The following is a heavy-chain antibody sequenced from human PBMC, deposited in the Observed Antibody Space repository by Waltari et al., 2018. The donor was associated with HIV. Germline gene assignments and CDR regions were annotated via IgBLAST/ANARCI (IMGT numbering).Heavy chain of an antibody. J-gene: IGHJ4*02. CDR1: GFTFSSHW. D-gene: IGHD3-10*01. V-gene: IGHV3-7*04. CDR2: IKQDGSEK. Sequence: EVQLVESGGGLGQPGGSLRLPCAASGFTFSSHWMSWVRQAPGKGLEGVAKIKQDGSEKYCVDSGNGRFTISRDNAENSLYLQMNSLRAEDTAVYYCARGGFYGSGSKVNWGQGTLVTVSS. CDR3: ARGGFYGSGSKVN.